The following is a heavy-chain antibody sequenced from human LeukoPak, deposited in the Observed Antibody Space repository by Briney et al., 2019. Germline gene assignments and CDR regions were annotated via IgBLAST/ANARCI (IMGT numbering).Heavy chain of an antibody. CDR1: GFTFSSYV. D-gene: IGHD4-23*01. Sequence: GGSLRLSCAASGFTFSSYVMHWVRQAPGKGLEWVAVIWYDGSNKYYADSVKGRFTISRDNSKNTLYLQMNSLRAEDTAVYYCARDRSTTVVTLGYFDYWGQGTLVTVSS. J-gene: IGHJ4*02. CDR2: IWYDGSNK. V-gene: IGHV3-33*01. CDR3: ARDRSTTVVTLGYFDY.